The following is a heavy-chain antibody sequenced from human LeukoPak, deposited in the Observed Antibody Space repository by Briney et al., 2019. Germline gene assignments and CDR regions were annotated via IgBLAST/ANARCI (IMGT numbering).Heavy chain of an antibody. V-gene: IGHV4-34*01. CDR3: ARAYYGEAY. CDR1: GGSFSGYY. D-gene: IGHD3-10*01. Sequence: SETLSLTCAAYGGSFSGYYWSWIRQPPGKGLEWIGEINHSGSTNYNPSLKSRVTISVDTSKNQFSLKLSSVTAADTAVYYCARAYYGEAYWGQGTLVTVSS. CDR2: INHSGST. J-gene: IGHJ4*02.